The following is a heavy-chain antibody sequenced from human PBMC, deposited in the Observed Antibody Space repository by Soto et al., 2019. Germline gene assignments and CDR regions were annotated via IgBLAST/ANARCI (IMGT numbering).Heavy chain of an antibody. Sequence: SVKVSCKASGGTFSSYAISWVRQAPGQGLEWMGGIIPIFGTANYAQKFQGRVTITADESTSTAYMELSSLRSEDTAVYYCARARALGIVGATSTFDIWGQGTMVTVSS. CDR1: GGTFSSYA. J-gene: IGHJ3*02. CDR3: ARARALGIVGATSTFDI. D-gene: IGHD1-26*01. CDR2: IIPIFGTA. V-gene: IGHV1-69*13.